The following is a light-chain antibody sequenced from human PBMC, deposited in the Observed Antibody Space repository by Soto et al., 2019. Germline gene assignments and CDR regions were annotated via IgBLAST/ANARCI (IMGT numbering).Light chain of an antibody. Sequence: DIQMTQSPSSLSTSVGDRVTITCQASRDIGNYLNWYQQKPGKAPKVLIYGASTLKTGVPSRFSGNGSETNFTFTITSLQPEDFATYYCQQYDGRPITFGQGTRLEIK. CDR1: RDIGNY. J-gene: IGKJ5*01. V-gene: IGKV1-33*01. CDR2: GAS. CDR3: QQYDGRPIT.